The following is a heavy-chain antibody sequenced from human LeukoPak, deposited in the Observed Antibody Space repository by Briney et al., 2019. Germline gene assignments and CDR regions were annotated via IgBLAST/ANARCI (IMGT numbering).Heavy chain of an antibody. CDR1: GYSFTSYW. V-gene: IGHV5-51*01. CDR3: ARLEYYDFLSGYSRYWFDR. CDR2: INPRDFDT. J-gene: IGHJ5*02. Sequence: GESLQISCKGFGYSFTSYWIGWVRQLPGKGPEWMGIINPRDFDTRYSPSFEGQVTISADKSTGTAYLQWNSLKASDTAMYYCARLEYYDFLSGYSRYWFDRWGQGTLVTVSS. D-gene: IGHD3-3*01.